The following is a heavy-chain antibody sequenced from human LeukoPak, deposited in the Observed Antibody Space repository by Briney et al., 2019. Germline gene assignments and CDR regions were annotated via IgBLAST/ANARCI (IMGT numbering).Heavy chain of an antibody. CDR2: IYPGDSDT. Sequence: GESLKISCKGSGYSFTSYWIGWVRQMPGKGLEWMGIIYPGDSDTRYSPSFQGQVTISADKSISTVYLQWSSLKASDTAMYYCARQEYCSGGSCYTWFDPWGQGTLVTVSS. CDR3: ARQEYCSGGSCYTWFDP. CDR1: GYSFTSYW. J-gene: IGHJ5*02. V-gene: IGHV5-51*01. D-gene: IGHD2-15*01.